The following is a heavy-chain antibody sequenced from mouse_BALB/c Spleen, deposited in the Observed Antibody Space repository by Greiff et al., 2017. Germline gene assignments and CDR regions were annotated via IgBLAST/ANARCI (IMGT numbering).Heavy chain of an antibody. D-gene: IGHD2-14*01. CDR3: ARGGAGNYYRYDGFDY. J-gene: IGHJ2*01. V-gene: IGHV1S34*01. Sequence: LVKTGASVKISCKASGYSFTGYYMHWVKQSHGKSLEWIGYISCYNGATSYNQKFKGKATFTVDTSSSTAYMQFNSLTSEDSAVHYCARGGAGNYYRYDGFDYWGQGTTLTVSS. CDR2: ISCYNGAT. CDR1: GYSFTGYY.